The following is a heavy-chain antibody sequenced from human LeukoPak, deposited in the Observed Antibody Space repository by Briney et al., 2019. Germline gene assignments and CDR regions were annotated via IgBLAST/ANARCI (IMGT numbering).Heavy chain of an antibody. CDR1: GYTFTGYY. CDR2: INPDSGGT. J-gene: IGHJ3*01. CDR3: ARTFYDTLDSYAFDF. V-gene: IGHV1-2*02. Sequence: GASVKVSCKASGYTFTGYYMHWVRQAPGQGLEWMGWINPDSGGTNNAQKFQGRVTMTRDTSISTAYMELSRLRSDDTAVYYCARTFYDTLDSYAFDFWGQGTMVIVSS. D-gene: IGHD2/OR15-2a*01.